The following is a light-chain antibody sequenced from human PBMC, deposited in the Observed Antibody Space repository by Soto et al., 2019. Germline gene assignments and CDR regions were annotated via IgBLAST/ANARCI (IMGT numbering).Light chain of an antibody. V-gene: IGLV1-51*01. CDR3: GTYDTSLSACV. CDR2: DND. CDR1: SSNIGNKF. J-gene: IGLJ1*01. Sequence: QSVLTQPPSLSAAPGQKVTISCSGSSSNIGNKFVSWYQQLPGTAPKLLIYDNDKRPSGIPDRFSASKSGTSATLGITGLQTGDEADYYCGTYDTSLSACVFGTATKVTDL.